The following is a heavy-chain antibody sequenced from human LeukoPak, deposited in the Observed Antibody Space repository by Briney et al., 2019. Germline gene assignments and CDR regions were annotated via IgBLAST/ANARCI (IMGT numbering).Heavy chain of an antibody. V-gene: IGHV3-30*02. J-gene: IGHJ1*01. Sequence: PGGSLRLSCAASGFTFSSYGMHWVRQAPGKGLEWVAFIRYDGSNKYYADSAKGRFTISRDNSKNTLYLQMNSLRAEDTAVYYCAKTYCSSTSCSGYFQHWGQGTLVTVSS. CDR1: GFTFSSYG. D-gene: IGHD2-2*01. CDR3: AKTYCSSTSCSGYFQH. CDR2: IRYDGSNK.